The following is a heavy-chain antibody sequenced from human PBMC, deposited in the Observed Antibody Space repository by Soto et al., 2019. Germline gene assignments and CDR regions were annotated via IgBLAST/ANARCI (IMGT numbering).Heavy chain of an antibody. D-gene: IGHD4-17*01. Sequence: TLSLTCAVYGGSFSGYYWSWIRQPPGKGLEWIGEINHSGSTNYNPSLKSRVTISVDTSKNQFSLKLSSVTAADTAVYYCATRDDYGDYYYGMDVWGQGTTVTVSS. J-gene: IGHJ6*02. V-gene: IGHV4-34*01. CDR1: GGSFSGYY. CDR3: ATRDDYGDYYYGMDV. CDR2: INHSGST.